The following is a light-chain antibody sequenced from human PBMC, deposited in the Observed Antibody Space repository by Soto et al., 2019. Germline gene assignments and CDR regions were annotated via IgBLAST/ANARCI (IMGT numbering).Light chain of an antibody. Sequence: QSVLTQPPSASGSPGQSLTISCTGTSSDIGRYNYVSWHQQHPGKAPKVIIYEVTKRPSGVPDRFSGSKSGNTASLTVSGLQAEDEADYYCSSFAGTYNYVFGSGTKVTVL. CDR1: SSDIGRYNY. CDR2: EVT. V-gene: IGLV2-8*01. CDR3: SSFAGTYNYV. J-gene: IGLJ1*01.